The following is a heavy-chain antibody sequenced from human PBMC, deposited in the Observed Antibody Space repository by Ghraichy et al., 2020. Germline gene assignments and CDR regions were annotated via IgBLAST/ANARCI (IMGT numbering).Heavy chain of an antibody. J-gene: IGHJ4*02. CDR2: ISGSGGST. CDR3: AKVGTLYDFWSGSYFDY. Sequence: GGSLRLSCAASGFTFSSYAMSWVRQAPGKGLEWVSAISGSGGSTYYADSVKGRFTISRDNSKNTLYLQMNSLRAEDTVVYYCAKVGTLYDFWSGSYFDYWGQGTLVTVSS. V-gene: IGHV3-23*01. CDR1: GFTFSSYA. D-gene: IGHD3-3*01.